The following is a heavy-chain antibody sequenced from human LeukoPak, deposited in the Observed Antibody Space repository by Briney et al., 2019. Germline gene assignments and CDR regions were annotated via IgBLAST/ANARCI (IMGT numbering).Heavy chain of an antibody. CDR2: IYTSGST. CDR3: AGRVNYFFDS. Sequence: SETLSLTCSVSGGSISSYYWTWIRQPAGKGLEWIGRIYTSGSTKYSSSLKSRVTMSVDTSKNQFSLKLSSVTAADTAVYYCAGRVNYFFDSWGQGTLVTVSS. V-gene: IGHV4-4*07. D-gene: IGHD1-7*01. J-gene: IGHJ4*02. CDR1: GGSISSYY.